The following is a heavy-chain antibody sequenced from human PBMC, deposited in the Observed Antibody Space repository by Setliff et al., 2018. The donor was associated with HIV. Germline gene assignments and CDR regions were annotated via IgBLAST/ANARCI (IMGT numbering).Heavy chain of an antibody. V-gene: IGHV4-39*01. J-gene: IGHJ3*02. CDR2: IFYSGIT. CDR1: GGSFTSRSYY. CDR3: ARSKTFYDFWGGYYTHGAFKI. Sequence: SETLSLTCTVSGGSFTSRSYYWGWIRQPPGKGLEWIGSIFYSGITFYNPSLKSRVTISVDTSKNQFSLNLTSVTAADTAVYYCARSKTFYDFWGGYYTHGAFKIWGLGTMVTVSS. D-gene: IGHD3-3*01.